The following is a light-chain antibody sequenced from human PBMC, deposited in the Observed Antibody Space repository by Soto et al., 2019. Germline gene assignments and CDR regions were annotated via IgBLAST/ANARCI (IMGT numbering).Light chain of an antibody. Sequence: EFVLTQSPGILSLSPGERATLSGRASQTVRNNYLAWYQQKPGQAPRLLIYDASSRATGIPDRFSGGGSGTDFTLTISRLEPEDFAVYYCQQFSSYPLTFGGGTKVDIK. V-gene: IGKV3-20*01. CDR3: QQFSSYPLT. CDR1: QTVRNNY. CDR2: DAS. J-gene: IGKJ4*01.